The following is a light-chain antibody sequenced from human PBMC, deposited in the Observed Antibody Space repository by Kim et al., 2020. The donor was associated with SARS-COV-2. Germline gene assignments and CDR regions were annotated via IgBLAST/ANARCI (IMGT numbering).Light chain of an antibody. Sequence: DIQMTQSPSSLSASVGDRVTITCRASQSISTSLNWYQQKPVKAPNFLIYAASSLQSGVPSRFSGSGSGTDFTLTISSLQPEDFATYYCQQSFSIPLTFGGGTKVDIK. CDR1: QSISTS. V-gene: IGKV1-39*01. CDR2: AAS. J-gene: IGKJ4*01. CDR3: QQSFSIPLT.